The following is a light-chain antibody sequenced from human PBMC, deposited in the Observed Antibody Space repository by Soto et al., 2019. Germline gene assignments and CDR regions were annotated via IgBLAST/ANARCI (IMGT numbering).Light chain of an antibody. Sequence: EIVLTQSPGTLSLSPGERATLSCRASQSVSSSYLAWYQQTPGQAPRLLIYGASSRATGIPDRFSGSGSGTDFTLTISRLEPEDFAVYYCQQYGSSHSFTFGPGTKVDIK. CDR1: QSVSSSY. J-gene: IGKJ3*01. V-gene: IGKV3-20*01. CDR2: GAS. CDR3: QQYGSSHSFT.